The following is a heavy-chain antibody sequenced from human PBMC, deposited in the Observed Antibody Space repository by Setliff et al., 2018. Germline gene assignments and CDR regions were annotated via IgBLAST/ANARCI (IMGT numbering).Heavy chain of an antibody. CDR2: ISWNSGSI. V-gene: IGHV3-9*01. D-gene: IGHD6-6*01. CDR3: ARWTARAVDY. J-gene: IGHJ4*02. Sequence: PGGSLRLSCAASGFTFDDYAMHWVRQAPGKGLEWFSGISWNSGSIGYADSVKGRFTISRDNSKNTLYLQMSSLRAEDTAVYYCARWTARAVDYWGQGTLVTVSS. CDR1: GFTFDDYA.